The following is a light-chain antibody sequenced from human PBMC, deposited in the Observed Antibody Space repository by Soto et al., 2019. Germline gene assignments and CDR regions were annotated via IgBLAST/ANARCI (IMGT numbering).Light chain of an antibody. V-gene: IGLV3-21*02. CDR1: NIGGKS. Sequence: SYELTQPPSVSVAPGQTARITCGGNNIGGKSVHWYQQKPGQAPMLVVYDDSDRPSGIPDRFSGSNSGDTATLTIRRVEAGDEADYYCHVWDSSSDHYVFGTVTKLTVL. J-gene: IGLJ1*01. CDR3: HVWDSSSDHYV. CDR2: DDS.